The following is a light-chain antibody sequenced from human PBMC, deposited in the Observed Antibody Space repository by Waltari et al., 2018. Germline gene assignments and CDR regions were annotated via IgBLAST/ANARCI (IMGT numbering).Light chain of an antibody. CDR3: SSHTTSNTLI. CDR1: SSHIGRYNF. V-gene: IGLV2-14*03. Sequence: QSALTQPASVSGSPGQSITISCTGSSSHIGRYNFLSWYQQHPGKAPKLILYDVFNRPSGVSNRFSGSKSGNTASLTISGLQPEDETDYYCSSHTTSNTLIFGGGTRVTVL. J-gene: IGLJ2*01. CDR2: DVF.